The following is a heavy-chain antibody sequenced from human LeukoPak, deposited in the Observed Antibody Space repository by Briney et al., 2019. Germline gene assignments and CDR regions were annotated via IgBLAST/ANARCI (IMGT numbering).Heavy chain of an antibody. Sequence: PSETLSLTCTVSGDSISSGDYYWTWIRQPPGKGLEWIGEINHSGSTNYNPSLKSRVTMSVDTSKKQFSLKLSSVTAADTAVYYCASQHCTSTTCYAYFDYWGQGTLVTVSS. CDR2: INHSGST. CDR1: GDSISSGDYY. CDR3: ASQHCTSTTCYAYFDY. D-gene: IGHD2-2*01. V-gene: IGHV4-39*07. J-gene: IGHJ4*02.